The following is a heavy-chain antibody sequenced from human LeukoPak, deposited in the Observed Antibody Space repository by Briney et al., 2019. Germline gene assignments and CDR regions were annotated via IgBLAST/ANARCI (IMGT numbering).Heavy chain of an antibody. Sequence: GGSLRLSCAASGFIVSSDYMSWVRQAPGKGLEWVSVIYSGGNTYYADSVKGRFTISRDISKNTLYLQMNSLRVDDTAVYYCARHDWFDPWGPGTLVTVSS. CDR1: GFIVSSDY. CDR3: ARHDWFDP. V-gene: IGHV3-53*01. J-gene: IGHJ5*02. CDR2: IYSGGNT.